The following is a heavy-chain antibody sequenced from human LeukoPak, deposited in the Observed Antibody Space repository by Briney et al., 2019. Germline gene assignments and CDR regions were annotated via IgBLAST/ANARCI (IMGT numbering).Heavy chain of an antibody. Sequence: PGGSLRLSCAASGFTFDIYAMHWVRQAPGKGLEWFSVISWNSSSIGYAYSVKRRFTLSRDNAKNSLYLKMNRLRAEDTALYYCAKDKYYYDSSGHLVYWGQGTLVTVSS. CDR1: GFTFDIYA. CDR2: ISWNSSSI. V-gene: IGHV3-9*01. J-gene: IGHJ4*02. CDR3: AKDKYYYDSSGHLVY. D-gene: IGHD3-22*01.